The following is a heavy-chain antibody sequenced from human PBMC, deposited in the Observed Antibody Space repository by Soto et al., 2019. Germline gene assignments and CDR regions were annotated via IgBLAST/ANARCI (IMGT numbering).Heavy chain of an antibody. D-gene: IGHD4-4*01. J-gene: IGHJ4*02. CDR2: IYWNDDK. Sequence: QITLKESGPTLVKPTQTLTLTCTFSGFSLSTSGVGVGWIRQPQGKALEWLALIYWNDDKRYSPSLKSRLTITKDTSKNQVVLTMTNMDPVDTATYYCVHRPRYSNYVDSWGQGTLVTVSS. CDR1: GFSLSTSGVG. V-gene: IGHV2-5*01. CDR3: VHRPRYSNYVDS.